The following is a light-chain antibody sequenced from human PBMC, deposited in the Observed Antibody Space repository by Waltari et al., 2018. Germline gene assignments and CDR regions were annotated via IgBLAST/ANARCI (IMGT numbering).Light chain of an antibody. CDR2: DVS. J-gene: IGLJ1*01. Sequence: QSALTQPRSVSGSPGQSVTISCTGTSSDVGGYNYVSWYQQRPGEAPKLMIYDVSKRPSGFPARFSGSKSGNTASLTISGLQAEDEADYYGCSYAGSYTHVFGTGTKVTVL. V-gene: IGLV2-11*01. CDR3: CSYAGSYTHV. CDR1: SSDVGGYNY.